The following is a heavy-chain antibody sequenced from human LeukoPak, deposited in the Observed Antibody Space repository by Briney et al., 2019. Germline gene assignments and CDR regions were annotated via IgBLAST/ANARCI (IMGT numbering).Heavy chain of an antibody. V-gene: IGHV3-30-3*01. J-gene: IGHJ4*02. Sequence: PGGSLRLSCAASGFTFGSYAMHWVRQAPGKGLEWVAVISYDGSNKYYADSVKGRFTISRDNSKNTLYLQMNSLRAEDTAVYYCAREKSGPYYYGSGIDYWGQGTLVTVSS. D-gene: IGHD3-10*01. CDR2: ISYDGSNK. CDR1: GFTFGSYA. CDR3: AREKSGPYYYGSGIDY.